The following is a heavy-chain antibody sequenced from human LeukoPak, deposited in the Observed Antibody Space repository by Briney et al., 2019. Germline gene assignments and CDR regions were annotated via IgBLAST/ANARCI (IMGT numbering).Heavy chain of an antibody. CDR3: ARWGGYDYPRYFDY. V-gene: IGHV1-69*05. CDR1: GGTFSSYA. Sequence: ASVKVSCKASGGTFSSYAISWVRQAPGQGLEWMGGIIPIFGTANYAQKFQGRVTITTDESTSTAYMELSSLRSEDTAVYYCARWGGYDYPRYFDYWGQGTLVTVSS. CDR2: IIPIFGTA. J-gene: IGHJ4*02. D-gene: IGHD5-12*01.